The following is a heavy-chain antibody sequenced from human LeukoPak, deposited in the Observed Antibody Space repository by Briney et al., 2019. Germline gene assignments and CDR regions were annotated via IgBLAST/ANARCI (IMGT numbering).Heavy chain of an antibody. CDR1: GFTFTSYW. CDR2: INPDGTTT. D-gene: IGHD6-6*01. J-gene: IGHJ4*02. CDR3: ARDLRIAAHYYFDY. Sequence: GGSLRLSCAASGFTFTSYWMHWVRQAPGKGLVWVSRINPDGTTTTYADSVKGRFTISRDNAKNMLYLQMNSLRAEDTAVYYCARDLRIAAHYYFDYWGQGTLVTVSS. V-gene: IGHV3-74*03.